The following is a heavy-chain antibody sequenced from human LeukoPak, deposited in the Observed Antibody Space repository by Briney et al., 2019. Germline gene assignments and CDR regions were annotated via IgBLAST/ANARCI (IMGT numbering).Heavy chain of an antibody. D-gene: IGHD5-18*01. V-gene: IGHV3-7*01. CDR1: GLTFSIAW. CDR2: INPDGNKK. Sequence: PVGSLRLSCAVSGLTFSIAWMDCGREAPGKGLGWVASINPDGNKKYSADSVKGRFTISRDNAENSLYLQMNSLRVEDTAFYYCARDLAYSRLDYWGQGMLVSVPS. CDR3: ARDLAYSRLDY. J-gene: IGHJ4*02.